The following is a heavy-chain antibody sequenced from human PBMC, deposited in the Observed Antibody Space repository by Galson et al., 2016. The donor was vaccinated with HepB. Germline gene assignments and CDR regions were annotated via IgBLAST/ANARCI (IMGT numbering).Heavy chain of an antibody. D-gene: IGHD1-26*01. J-gene: IGHJ4*02. Sequence: SVKVSCKASGYTFTYYDINWVRQAPGQGLEYMGWMNPNTGNTGYAEKFRGRVTMTRDTSINTAYMDLSGLTVDDTAIYYCAREPFGKSFGPIGYWGPGTHVAVSS. CDR3: AREPFGKSFGPIGY. CDR2: MNPNTGNT. V-gene: IGHV1-8*01. CDR1: GYTFTYYD.